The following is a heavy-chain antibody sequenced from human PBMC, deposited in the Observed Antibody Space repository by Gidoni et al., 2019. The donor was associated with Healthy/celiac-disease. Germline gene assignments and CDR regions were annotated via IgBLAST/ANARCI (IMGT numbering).Heavy chain of an antibody. Sequence: QVQLQQWGAGLLKPSETLSLTCAVYGGSFSGYYWSWIRQPTGKGLEWIGEINHSGSTNYNPSLKSRITISVDTSKNQFSLKLSSVTAADTAVYYCARGARRESYRLYYYYGMDVWGQGTTVTVSS. CDR3: ARGARRESYRLYYYYGMDV. D-gene: IGHD3-16*02. CDR1: GGSFSGYY. J-gene: IGHJ6*02. CDR2: INHSGST. V-gene: IGHV4-34*01.